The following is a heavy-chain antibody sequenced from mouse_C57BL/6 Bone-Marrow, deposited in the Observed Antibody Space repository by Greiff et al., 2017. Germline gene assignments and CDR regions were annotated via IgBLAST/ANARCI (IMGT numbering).Heavy chain of an antibody. Sequence: ESGPGLVKPSQSLSLTCSVTGYSITSGYYWNWIRQFPGNKLEWMGYISYDGSNNYNPSLKNRISITRDTSKNQFFLKLNSVTTEDTAIYYCARGGVLGQDFDYWGQGTTLTVSS. CDR3: ARGGVLGQDFDY. V-gene: IGHV3-6*01. CDR2: ISYDGSN. CDR1: GYSITSGYY. D-gene: IGHD4-1*01. J-gene: IGHJ2*01.